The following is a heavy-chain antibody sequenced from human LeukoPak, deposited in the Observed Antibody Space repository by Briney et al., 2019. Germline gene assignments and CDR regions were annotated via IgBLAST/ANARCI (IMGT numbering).Heavy chain of an antibody. Sequence: SETLSLTCAVSGYSISSGYYWGWIRQPPGKGLEWIGSIYHSGSTYYNPSLKSRVTISVDTSKNQFSLKLSSVTAADTAVYYCARVPTRYQIDAFDIWGQGTMVTVSS. CDR2: IYHSGST. CDR3: ARVPTRYQIDAFDI. D-gene: IGHD5-24*01. CDR1: GYSISSGYY. V-gene: IGHV4-38-2*01. J-gene: IGHJ3*02.